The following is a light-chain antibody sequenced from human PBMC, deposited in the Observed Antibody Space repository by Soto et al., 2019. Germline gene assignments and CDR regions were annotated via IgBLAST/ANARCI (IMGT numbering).Light chain of an antibody. CDR3: QSHDSSLSGSV. Sequence: QSVLTQPPSVSGAPGQRVTISCTGSSSNIGAGYDVHWYQQLPGTAPKLFIYGNNNRPSGVPDRFSGSKSGTSASLAITGLQAEDEADYYCQSHDSSLSGSVFGGGTKVTVL. CDR2: GNN. V-gene: IGLV1-40*01. CDR1: SSNIGAGYD. J-gene: IGLJ2*01.